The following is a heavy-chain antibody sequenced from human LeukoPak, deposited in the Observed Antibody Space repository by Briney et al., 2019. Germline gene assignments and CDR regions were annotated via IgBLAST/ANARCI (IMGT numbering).Heavy chain of an antibody. V-gene: IGHV4-59*01. CDR1: SGSISGYY. J-gene: IGHJ6*03. CDR3: ARLRGFGYCSSTSCPVRYYYYMDV. Sequence: SETLSLTCNVSSGSISGYYWTWLRQPPGKGLEWIGFIYYSGSTNYNPSLKSRVTMSVDTSKNELSLRMTSVTAADTAVYYCARLRGFGYCSSTSCPVRYYYYMDVWGKGTTVTVSS. CDR2: IYYSGST. D-gene: IGHD2-2*01.